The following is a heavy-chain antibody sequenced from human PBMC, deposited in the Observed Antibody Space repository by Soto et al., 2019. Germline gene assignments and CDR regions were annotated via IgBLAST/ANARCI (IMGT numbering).Heavy chain of an antibody. Sequence: EEQLVETGGKLVQPGGSLRLSCVVSGFTVSSNYMSWVRQAPGGGLEWVSSIYGGSDTFYADSVKGRFTISKDSSQNTLYLQMSSLKADDSAVYYCARDRWGWEKGGYPHSNGMIVWGQGTTVTVSS. CDR1: GFTVSSNY. CDR2: IYGGSDT. D-gene: IGHD5-12*01. V-gene: IGHV3-53*02. CDR3: ARDRWGWEKGGYPHSNGMIV. J-gene: IGHJ6*02.